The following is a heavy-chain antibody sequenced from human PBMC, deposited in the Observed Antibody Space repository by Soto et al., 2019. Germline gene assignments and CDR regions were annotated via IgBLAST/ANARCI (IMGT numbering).Heavy chain of an antibody. CDR2: TASRAESYTT. CDR3: AHFPSCSASTCLDY. CDR1: GFTFSDHF. Sequence: GGSLRLSCAASGFTFSDHFMDWVRQAPGKGLEWVGRTASRAESYTTGYAASVKGRFTISRDNAINSLYMQMNSLKPDDTAVYYCAHFPSCSASTCLDYWGRGTLVTVSS. V-gene: IGHV3-72*01. J-gene: IGHJ4*02. D-gene: IGHD2-15*01.